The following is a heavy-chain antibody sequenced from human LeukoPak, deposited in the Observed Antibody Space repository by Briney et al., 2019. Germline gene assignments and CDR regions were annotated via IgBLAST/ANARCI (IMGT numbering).Heavy chain of an antibody. V-gene: IGHV3-21*01. CDR2: ISSSSSYI. D-gene: IGHD3-22*01. CDR3: ARVSHYYDSSGSLDY. CDR1: GFTFSSYS. Sequence: GGSLRLSCAASGFTFSSYSMNWVRQAPGKGLEWVSSISSSSSYIYYADSVKGRFTISRDNAKNSLYLQMNSLRAEDTAVYYCARVSHYYDSSGSLDYWGQGTLDTVSS. J-gene: IGHJ4*02.